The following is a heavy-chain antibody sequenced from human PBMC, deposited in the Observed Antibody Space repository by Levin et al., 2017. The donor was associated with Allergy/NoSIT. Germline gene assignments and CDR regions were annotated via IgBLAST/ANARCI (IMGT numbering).Heavy chain of an antibody. V-gene: IGHV1-8*01. CDR2: MNPNSGNT. CDR3: ARYKVFPVIRGDGMDV. J-gene: IGHJ6*02. D-gene: IGHD3-16*02. Sequence: GESLKISCKASGYTFTSYDINWVRQATGQGLEWMGWMNPNSGNTGYAQKFQGRVTMTRNTSISTAYMELSSLRSEDTAVYYCARYKVFPVIRGDGMDVWGQGTTVTVSS. CDR1: GYTFTSYD.